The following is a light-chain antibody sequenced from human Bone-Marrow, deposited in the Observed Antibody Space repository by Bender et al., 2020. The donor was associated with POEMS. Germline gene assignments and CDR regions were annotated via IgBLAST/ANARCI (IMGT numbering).Light chain of an antibody. J-gene: IGLJ1*01. CDR3: SSYGSSITYV. Sequence: QSALTQPASVSGSPGQSITISCTGTSRDIGDYNSVSWYQQHPCKAPKLMIYAVTYRPSSRSNRFSGSKSGNTASLSISRLQPDDEADYYCSSYGSSITYVFGTGTKVTVL. CDR2: AVT. V-gene: IGLV2-14*01. CDR1: SRDIGDYNS.